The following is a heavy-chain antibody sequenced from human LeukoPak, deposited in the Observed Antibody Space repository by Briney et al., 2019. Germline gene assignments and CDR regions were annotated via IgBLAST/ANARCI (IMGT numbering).Heavy chain of an antibody. J-gene: IGHJ5*02. V-gene: IGHV4-61*09. CDR1: GGSLCRGSYF. Sequence: SQTLSLTCTLSGGSLCRGSYFCSWVRQPAGGGMEWHGHLYTSGTTNYNPSLKSRVTISADTSNNQSPLKLSSVTAADTAVYYCARGITIFGVVIQNWFDPWGQGTLVTVSS. D-gene: IGHD3-3*01. CDR3: ARGITIFGVVIQNWFDP. CDR2: LYTSGTT.